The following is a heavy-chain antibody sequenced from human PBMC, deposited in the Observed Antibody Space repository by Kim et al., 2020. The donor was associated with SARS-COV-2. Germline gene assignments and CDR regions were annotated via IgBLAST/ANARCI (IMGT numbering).Heavy chain of an antibody. Sequence: SLKSRVALSVDTSKNQFSLKLSSVTAADTAVYSCARHRIVATRYNWFDPWGQGTLVTVSS. J-gene: IGHJ5*02. D-gene: IGHD5-12*01. CDR3: ARHRIVATRYNWFDP. V-gene: IGHV4-39*01.